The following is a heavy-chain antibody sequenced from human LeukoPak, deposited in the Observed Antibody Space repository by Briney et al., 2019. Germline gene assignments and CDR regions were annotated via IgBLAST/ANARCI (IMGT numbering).Heavy chain of an antibody. CDR2: IKQDGSEK. Sequence: PGGSLRLSCAASGFTFSSYWMSWVRQAPGKGLEWVANIKQDGSEKYYVDSVKGRFTIYRDNAKNSLYLQMNSLRAEDTAGYICARDAVVAVAGMYYFDYWGQGTLVTVSS. V-gene: IGHV3-7*01. D-gene: IGHD6-19*01. CDR3: ARDAVVAVAGMYYFDY. CDR1: GFTFSSYW. J-gene: IGHJ4*02.